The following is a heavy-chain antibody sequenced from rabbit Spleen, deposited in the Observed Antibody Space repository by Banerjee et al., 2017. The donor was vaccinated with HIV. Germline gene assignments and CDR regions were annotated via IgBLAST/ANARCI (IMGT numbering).Heavy chain of an antibody. CDR3: ARDAAGREDFNL. CDR2: IYPGSFDST. J-gene: IGHJ4*01. CDR1: GFSFSSSYY. V-gene: IGHV1S45*01. Sequence: QEQLEESGGDLVKPGASLTLTCTASGFSFSSSYYMCWVRQAPGKGLEWIACIYPGSFDSTVYASWAKGRFTISRTSSTTVTLQLNSLTAADTATYFCARDAAGREDFNLWGPGTLVTVS. D-gene: IGHD4-2*01.